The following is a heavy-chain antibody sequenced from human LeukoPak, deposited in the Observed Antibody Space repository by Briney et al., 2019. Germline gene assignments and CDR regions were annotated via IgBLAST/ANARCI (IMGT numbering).Heavy chain of an antibody. CDR1: GGSISSYY. CDR3: AIYDSSLDAFDI. J-gene: IGHJ3*02. Sequence: NPSETLSLTCTASGGSISSYYWSWIRQPPGKGLEWIGYISYSGSTNYNPSLKSRVTVSVDTSKNQFSLKLSSVTAADTAVYYCAIYDSSLDAFDIWGQGTVVTVSS. CDR2: ISYSGST. V-gene: IGHV4-59*08. D-gene: IGHD3-22*01.